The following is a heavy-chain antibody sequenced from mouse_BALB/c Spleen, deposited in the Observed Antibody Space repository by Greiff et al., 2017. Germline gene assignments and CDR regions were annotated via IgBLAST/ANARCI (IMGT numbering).Heavy chain of an antibody. Sequence: EVQGVESGGGLVKPGGSLKLSCAASGFTFSSYAMSWVRQTPEKRLEWVASISSGGSTYYPDSVKGRFTISRDNARNILYLQMSSLRSEDTAMYYCARGLRQGYAMDYWGQGTSVTVSS. CDR3: ARGLRQGYAMDY. D-gene: IGHD2-12*01. CDR2: ISSGGST. V-gene: IGHV5-6-5*01. J-gene: IGHJ4*01. CDR1: GFTFSSYA.